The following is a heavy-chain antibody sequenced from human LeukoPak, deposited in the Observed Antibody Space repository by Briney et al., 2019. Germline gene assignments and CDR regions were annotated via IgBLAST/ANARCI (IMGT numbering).Heavy chain of an antibody. V-gene: IGHV3-23*01. D-gene: IGHD6-19*01. CDR2: ISGSGGST. J-gene: IGHJ4*02. CDR3: AKDGEFYSSGCNDY. Sequence: GGSLRLSCAASGFTFSSYAMSWVRQAPGKGLEWVSAISGSGGSTYYTDSVKGRFTISRDNSKNTLYLQMNSLRAEDTAVYYCAKDGEFYSSGCNDYWGQGTLVTVSS. CDR1: GFTFSSYA.